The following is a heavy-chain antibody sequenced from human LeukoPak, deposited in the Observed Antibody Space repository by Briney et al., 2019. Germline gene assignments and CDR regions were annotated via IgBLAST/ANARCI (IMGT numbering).Heavy chain of an antibody. CDR2: IIPIFGTA. CDR3: ARDRRYSYGYEYYYYYYMDV. D-gene: IGHD5-18*01. Sequence: SVKVSCKASGGTFSSYAISWVRQAPGQGLEWMGGIIPIFGTANYAQKFQGRVTITADESTSTAYMELSSLRSEDTAVYYCARDRRYSYGYEYYYYYYMDVWGKGTTVTISS. J-gene: IGHJ6*03. V-gene: IGHV1-69*13. CDR1: GGTFSSYA.